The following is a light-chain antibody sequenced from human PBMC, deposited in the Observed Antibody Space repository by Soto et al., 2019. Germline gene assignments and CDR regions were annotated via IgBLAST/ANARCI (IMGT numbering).Light chain of an antibody. CDR3: QQRINWPLT. CDR2: DVS. Sequence: EIVLTQSPVTLSLSPGERATLSCRASQSVTTFLAWYQQKPGQAPRLLIYDVSNRATDLPARFSGSGSGTDFTLTISSLEPEDVAVYYCQQRINWPLTFGGGTKVEIK. J-gene: IGKJ4*01. V-gene: IGKV3-11*01. CDR1: QSVTTF.